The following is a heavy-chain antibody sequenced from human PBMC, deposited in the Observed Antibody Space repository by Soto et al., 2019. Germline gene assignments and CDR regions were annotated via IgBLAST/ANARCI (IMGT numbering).Heavy chain of an antibody. CDR2: ISGSGGST. V-gene: IGHV3-23*01. CDR1: LFTFSSYA. CDR3: AKSLDFWSGYPGPIDY. D-gene: IGHD3-3*01. J-gene: IGHJ4*02. Sequence: GWSLRLSCSSSLFTFSSYAMSLVRHSPFKLLGWVSAISGSGGSTYYADSVKGRFTISRDNSKNTLYLQMNSLRAEDTAVYYCAKSLDFWSGYPGPIDYWGQGPLVTVSS.